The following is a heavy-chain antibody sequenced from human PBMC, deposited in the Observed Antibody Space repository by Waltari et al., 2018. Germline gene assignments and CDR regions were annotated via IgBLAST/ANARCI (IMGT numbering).Heavy chain of an antibody. J-gene: IGHJ3*02. CDR1: GYTFTSYG. CDR3: ARDPESLYRVGASRAFDI. D-gene: IGHD1-26*01. Sequence: QVQLVQSGAEVKKPGASVKVSCKASGYTFTSYGISWVRQAPGQGLEWMGWISAYNGNTNYAQKRQGRVTMTTDTSTSTAYMELRSLRSDDTAVYYCARDPESLYRVGASRAFDIWGQGTMVTVSS. V-gene: IGHV1-18*01. CDR2: ISAYNGNT.